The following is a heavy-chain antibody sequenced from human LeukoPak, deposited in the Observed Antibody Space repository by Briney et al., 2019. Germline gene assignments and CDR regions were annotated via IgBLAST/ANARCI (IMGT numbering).Heavy chain of an antibody. CDR1: GYTFTSYD. Sequence: ASVKVSCKASGYTFTSYDINWVRQATGQGLEWMGWMNPNSGNTGYAQKFQGGVTMTRNTSISTAYMELSSLRSEDAAVYYCAMPFDYGSRVFDYWGQGTLVTVSS. J-gene: IGHJ4*02. CDR2: MNPNSGNT. V-gene: IGHV1-8*01. CDR3: AMPFDYGSRVFDY. D-gene: IGHD3-10*01.